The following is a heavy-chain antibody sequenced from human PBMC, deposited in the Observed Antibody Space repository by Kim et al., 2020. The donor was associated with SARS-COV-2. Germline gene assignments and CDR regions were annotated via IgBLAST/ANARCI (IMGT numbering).Heavy chain of an antibody. J-gene: IGHJ6*02. CDR2: INPSGGST. CDR1: GYTFTSYY. CDR3: ASEENGSGSYKDGMDV. Sequence: ASVKVSCKASGYTFTSYYMHWVRQAPGQGLEWMGIINPSGGSTSYAQKFQGRVTMTRDTSTSTVYMELSSLRSEDTAVYYCASEENGSGSYKDGMDVWGQGTTVTVSS. V-gene: IGHV1-46*01. D-gene: IGHD3-10*01.